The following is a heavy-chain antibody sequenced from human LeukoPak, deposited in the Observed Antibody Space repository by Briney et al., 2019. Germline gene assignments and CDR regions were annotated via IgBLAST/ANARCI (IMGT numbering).Heavy chain of an antibody. V-gene: IGHV1-2*06. CDR1: GNTFTDYY. J-gene: IGHJ4*02. Sequence: ASVNVSYKASGNTFTDYYMHWVRQAPGQGLEWMGRINPNSGGTNYAQKFQGRVTMTRDTSISTAYMELSRLRSDDTAVYYCARDYGSDYYDSSGYRYWGQGTLVTVSS. CDR2: INPNSGGT. CDR3: ARDYGSDYYDSSGYRY. D-gene: IGHD3-22*01.